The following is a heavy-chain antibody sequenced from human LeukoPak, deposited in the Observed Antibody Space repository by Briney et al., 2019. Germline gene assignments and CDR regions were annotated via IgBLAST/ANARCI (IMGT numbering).Heavy chain of an antibody. Sequence: GGSLRLSCAASGFTVSTNYMGWARQAPGKGREWVSVLYSGGNTYYPDSVKGRFTISRDNSQNTLYLQMDSLRPEDTAVYYCARLSDSSAYGAFDIWGHGTMVFVSS. CDR2: LYSGGNT. V-gene: IGHV3-66*02. D-gene: IGHD3-22*01. CDR3: ARLSDSSAYGAFDI. J-gene: IGHJ3*02. CDR1: GFTVSTNY.